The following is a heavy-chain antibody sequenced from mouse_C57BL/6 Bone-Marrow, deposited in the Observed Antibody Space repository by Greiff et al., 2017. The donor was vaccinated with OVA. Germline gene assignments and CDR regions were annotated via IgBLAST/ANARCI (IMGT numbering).Heavy chain of an antibody. J-gene: IGHJ2*01. CDR2: IYPGDGDT. CDR1: GYAFSSYW. Sequence: QVQLQQSGAELVKPGASVKISCKASGYAFSSYWMNWVKQRPGKGLEWIGQIYPGDGDTNYNGKFKGKATLTADKSSSTAYMQLSSLTSEDSAVYFCARVGYDALVLFDYWGQGTTLTVSS. V-gene: IGHV1-80*01. CDR3: ARVGYDALVLFDY. D-gene: IGHD2-14*01.